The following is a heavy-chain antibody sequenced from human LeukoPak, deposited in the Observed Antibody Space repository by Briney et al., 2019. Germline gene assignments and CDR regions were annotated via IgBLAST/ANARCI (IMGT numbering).Heavy chain of an antibody. J-gene: IGHJ4*02. CDR1: GFTFNSYG. CDR3: AKDRVWLGPIAVAGRFDY. CDR2: IWYDGSNK. D-gene: IGHD6-19*01. Sequence: PGRSLRLSCAASGFTFNSYGMHWVRQAPGKGLEWVAVIWYDGSNKFYADSVKGRFTISRDNSKNTLYLQMNSLRVEDTAVYYCAKDRVWLGPIAVAGRFDYWGQGTLVTVSS. V-gene: IGHV3-33*06.